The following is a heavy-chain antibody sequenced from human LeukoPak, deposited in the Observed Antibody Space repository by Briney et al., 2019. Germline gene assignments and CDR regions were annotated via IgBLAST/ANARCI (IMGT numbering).Heavy chain of an antibody. D-gene: IGHD2-2*02. CDR1: GYTFTGYY. V-gene: IGHV1-2*06. CDR3: ARVGGYCSSTSCYTGSFDY. Sequence: ASVKVSCKASGYTFTGYYMHWVRQAPGQGLEWMGRINPNSGGTNYAQKSQGRVTMTRDTSISTAYMELSRLRSDDTAVYYCARVGGYCSSTSCYTGSFDYWGQGTLVTVSS. CDR2: INPNSGGT. J-gene: IGHJ4*02.